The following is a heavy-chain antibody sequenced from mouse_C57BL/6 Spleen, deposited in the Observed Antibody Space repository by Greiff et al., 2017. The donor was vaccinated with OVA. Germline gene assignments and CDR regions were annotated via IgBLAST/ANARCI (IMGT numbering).Heavy chain of an antibody. V-gene: IGHV5-17*01. CDR1: GFTFSDYG. Sequence: EVKLVESGGGLVKPGGSLKLSCAASGFTFSDYGMHWVRQAPEQGLEWVAYISSGSSTIYYADTVKGRFTISRDNAKNTLFLQMTSLRSEDTAMYYCARATVVSFDVWGTGTTVTVSS. D-gene: IGHD1-1*01. CDR3: ARATVVSFDV. CDR2: ISSGSSTI. J-gene: IGHJ1*03.